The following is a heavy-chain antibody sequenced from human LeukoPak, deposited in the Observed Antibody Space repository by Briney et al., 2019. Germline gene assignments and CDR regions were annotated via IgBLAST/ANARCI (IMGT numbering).Heavy chain of an antibody. CDR3: ARDPGIANGMVD. Sequence: GGSLRLSCAASGFTVSNDYMSWVRQAPGKGLEWVSVIYGGGTTYYADSVKGRLTISRDNSKNTLFLQMNSLRAEDTAVYYCARDPGIANGMVDWGQGTTVTVFS. D-gene: IGHD1-26*01. CDR1: GFTVSNDY. CDR2: IYGGGTT. J-gene: IGHJ6*02. V-gene: IGHV3-66*01.